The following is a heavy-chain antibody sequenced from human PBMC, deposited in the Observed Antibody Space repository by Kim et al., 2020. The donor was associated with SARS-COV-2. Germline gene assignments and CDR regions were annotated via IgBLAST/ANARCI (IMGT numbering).Heavy chain of an antibody. CDR3: ARGVTMVRGVDHYYYGMDV. V-gene: IGHV1-69*13. D-gene: IGHD3-10*01. CDR2: IIPIFGTE. Sequence: SVKVSCKASGGTFSSYAISWVRQAPGQGLEWMGGIIPIFGTENYAQKFQGRVTITAEESTSTAYMELSSLRSEDTAVYYCARGVTMVRGVDHYYYGMDVWGQGTTVTVSS. J-gene: IGHJ6*02. CDR1: GGTFSSYA.